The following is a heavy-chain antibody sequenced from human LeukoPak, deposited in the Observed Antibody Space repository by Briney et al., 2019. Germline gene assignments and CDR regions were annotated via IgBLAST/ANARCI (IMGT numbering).Heavy chain of an antibody. CDR3: ARGPYAYTSSATLGSYNWFDP. Sequence: GESLQISCKGSGYSFPNYWIGWVRQLPGKGLEWMGIIYPGDSHTRYSPSFQDQVTISVDKSISTAYLQWSSLKASDTAMYYCARGPYAYTSSATLGSYNWFDPWGQGSLVTVSS. CDR2: IYPGDSHT. V-gene: IGHV5-51*01. CDR1: GYSFPNYW. J-gene: IGHJ5*02. D-gene: IGHD2-2*02.